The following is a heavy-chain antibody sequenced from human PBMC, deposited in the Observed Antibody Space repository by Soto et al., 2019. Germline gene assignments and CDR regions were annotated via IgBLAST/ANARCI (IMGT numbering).Heavy chain of an antibody. D-gene: IGHD3-10*01. Sequence: GGSLRLSCAASGFTFSSYWMSWVRQAPGKGLEWVANIKQDGSEKYYVDSVKGRFTISRDNAKNSLYLQMHSLRAEDTAVYYCAREDARSYVSGSYRNYYYYGMDGWGQGTTVTVSS. CDR2: IKQDGSEK. V-gene: IGHV3-7*03. J-gene: IGHJ6*02. CDR1: GFTFSSYW. CDR3: AREDARSYVSGSYRNYYYYGMDG.